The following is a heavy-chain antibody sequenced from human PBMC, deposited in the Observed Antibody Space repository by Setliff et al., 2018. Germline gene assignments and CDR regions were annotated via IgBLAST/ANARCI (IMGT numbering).Heavy chain of an antibody. V-gene: IGHV4-59*01. CDR3: ARDQYTSGWYGPPESYFDC. CDR1: GDSISRYY. CDR2: IQNGGNT. D-gene: IGHD6-19*01. Sequence: PSETLSLTSTVSGDSISRYYWSWIRQPPGKGLEWIGYIQNGGNTKYNPSLGSRITMSVDTSKNQFSLKLSSVAAADTAVYYCARDQYTSGWYGPPESYFDCWGLGILVTVSS. J-gene: IGHJ4*01.